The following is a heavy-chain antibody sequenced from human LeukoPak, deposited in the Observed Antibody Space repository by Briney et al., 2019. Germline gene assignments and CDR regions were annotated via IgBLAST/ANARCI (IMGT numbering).Heavy chain of an antibody. CDR2: ILGSGGNT. CDR1: GFTFSSYA. D-gene: IGHD4-17*01. J-gene: IGHJ5*02. V-gene: IGHV3-23*01. Sequence: GGSLRLSCAASGFTFSSYAMAWVRQAPGKGLEWDSHILGSGGNTYYADSVRGRLTISRDNSKNTLYLKMNSLRAEDTAVYFCARAKYDYGDSVGWFDPWGQRTLVTVSS. CDR3: ARAKYDYGDSVGWFDP.